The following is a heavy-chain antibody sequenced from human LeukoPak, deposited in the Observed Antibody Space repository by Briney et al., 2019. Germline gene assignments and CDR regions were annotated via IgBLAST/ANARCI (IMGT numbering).Heavy chain of an antibody. CDR3: AKDGRQRKTYYYGSESANAFDI. Sequence: GGSLRLSCVASGFTFDDYGISWVRQAPGKGLEWVSRIHWNSGSTRYVDSVKGRFTVSRDNAKNTLFLQMDSLRAEDTAVYYCAKDGRQRKTYYYGSESANAFDIWGQGTMVTVSS. V-gene: IGHV3-20*04. J-gene: IGHJ3*02. CDR2: IHWNSGST. D-gene: IGHD3-10*01. CDR1: GFTFDDYG.